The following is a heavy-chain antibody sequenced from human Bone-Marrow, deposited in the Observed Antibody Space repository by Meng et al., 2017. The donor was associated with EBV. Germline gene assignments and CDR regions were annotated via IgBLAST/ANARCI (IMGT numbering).Heavy chain of an antibody. CDR1: GGSISRSTYY. CDR3: ARQGVTDTLNLFDP. J-gene: IGHJ5*02. V-gene: IGHV4-39*01. D-gene: IGHD4-23*01. Sequence: QLQMQESGPGLVKPSETLSLTCSVSGGSISRSTYYWGWIRQPPGKGLEWIGSIYSGGSTYYNPSLRGRVTMSVDTSKNQFSLKLSFVTAADTGVFYCARQGVTDTLNLFDPWGQGALVNVSS. CDR2: IYSGGST.